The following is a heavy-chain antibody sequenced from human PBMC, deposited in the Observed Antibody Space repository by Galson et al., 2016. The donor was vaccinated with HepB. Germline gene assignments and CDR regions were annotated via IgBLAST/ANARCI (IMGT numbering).Heavy chain of an antibody. J-gene: IGHJ3*02. CDR3: ASPGSFGYSSGWYIFQI. D-gene: IGHD6-19*01. Sequence: SLRLSCAASGFTFSSYSMNWVRQAPGKGLEWVSSISSSSSYIYYADSVKGRFTISRDNAKNSLYLQMNSLRAEDTAVYYCASPGSFGYSSGWYIFQIWGQGTMVTVSS. CDR2: ISSSSSYI. V-gene: IGHV3-21*01. CDR1: GFTFSSYS.